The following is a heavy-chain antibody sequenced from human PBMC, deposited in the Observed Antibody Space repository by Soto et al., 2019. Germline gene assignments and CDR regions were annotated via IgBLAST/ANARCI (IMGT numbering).Heavy chain of an antibody. D-gene: IGHD3-16*02. CDR2: MYNSGST. CDR1: GGSVSSGSYY. CDR3: ATSTMFTFGGVIVLRPPRVFDI. J-gene: IGHJ3*02. Sequence: SETLSLTCTVSGGSVSSGSYYWGWIRQPPGKGLEWIGNMYNSGSTSYNPSLKSRVTISVDTSKNQYSLRLSSVTAADTAVYYCATSTMFTFGGVIVLRPPRVFDIWGQGTRVTVSS. V-gene: IGHV4-39*01.